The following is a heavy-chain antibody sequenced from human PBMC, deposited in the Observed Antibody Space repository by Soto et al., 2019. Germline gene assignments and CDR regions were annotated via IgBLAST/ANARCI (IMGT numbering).Heavy chain of an antibody. Sequence: PGGSLRLSCAASGFTFSSYAMSWVRQAPGKGLEWVSAISGSGGSTYYADSVKGRFTISRDNSKNTLYLQMNSLRAEDTAVYYCAKLRVRPFFSLLLGFFYWGQGTLVTVSS. CDR1: GFTFSSYA. CDR3: AKLRVRPFFSLLLGFFY. CDR2: ISGSGGST. J-gene: IGHJ4*02. V-gene: IGHV3-23*01. D-gene: IGHD2-15*01.